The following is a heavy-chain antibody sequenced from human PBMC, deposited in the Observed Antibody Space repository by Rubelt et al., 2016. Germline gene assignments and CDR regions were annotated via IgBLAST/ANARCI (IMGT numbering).Heavy chain of an antibody. V-gene: IGHV4-59*01. Sequence: QVQLQESGPGLVKPSETLSLTCTVSGGSISSYYWSWIRQPPGKGLEGMGNIYYSGSTNYNPSLKSRITISVDTSKNQFSLKLSSVTAADTAVYYCARVGATTSAFDIWGQGTMVTVSS. D-gene: IGHD1-26*01. J-gene: IGHJ3*02. CDR3: ARVGATTSAFDI. CDR1: GGSISSYY. CDR2: IYYSGST.